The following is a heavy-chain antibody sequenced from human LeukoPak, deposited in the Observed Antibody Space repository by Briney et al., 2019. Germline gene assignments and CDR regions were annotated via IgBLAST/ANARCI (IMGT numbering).Heavy chain of an antibody. CDR3: ARADIAVVISNFDY. D-gene: IGHD2-21*01. J-gene: IGHJ4*02. CDR2: ISSSSSYI. V-gene: IGHV3-21*01. Sequence: PGGSLRLSCAASGFTFSSYSMNWVRPAPGKGLEWVSSISSSSSYIYYADSVKGRFTISRDNAKNSLYLQMNSLRAEDTAVYYCARADIAVVISNFDYWGQGTLVTVSS. CDR1: GFTFSSYS.